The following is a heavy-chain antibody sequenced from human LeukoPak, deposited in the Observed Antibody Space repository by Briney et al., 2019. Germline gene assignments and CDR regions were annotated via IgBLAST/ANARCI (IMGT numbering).Heavy chain of an antibody. CDR3: ARVGSSWPIDY. D-gene: IGHD6-13*01. J-gene: IGHJ4*02. Sequence: PSETLSLTCSVSGASISSYYWSWIRQPPGKGLEWIAYISSSGSTKYNPSLKSRLTLSVDTSKNQFSLKLSSVTAADTAVYYCARVGSSWPIDYWGQGTLVTVSS. CDR2: ISSSGST. CDR1: GASISSYY. V-gene: IGHV4-59*01.